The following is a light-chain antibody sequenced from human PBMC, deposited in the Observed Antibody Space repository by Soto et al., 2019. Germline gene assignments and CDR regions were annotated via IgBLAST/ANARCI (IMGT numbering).Light chain of an antibody. CDR1: SSNIGSNT. CDR2: NNN. CDR3: AAWDDGLNGLV. J-gene: IGLJ1*01. V-gene: IGLV1-44*01. Sequence: QPVLTQPPSASGTPGQRVTISCSGSSSNIGSNTVNWYQQLPGTAPKLLIYNNNQRPSGVPDRFSGSRSGTSASLAISGLQSEDEDDYYCAAWDDGLNGLVFGTGTKVTVL.